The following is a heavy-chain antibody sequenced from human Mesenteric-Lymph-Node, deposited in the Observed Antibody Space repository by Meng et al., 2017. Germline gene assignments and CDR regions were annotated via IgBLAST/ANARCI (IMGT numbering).Heavy chain of an antibody. CDR2: IIPILGIA. Sequence: SVKVSCKASGGTFSSYTISWVRQAPGQGLEWMGRIIPILGIANYAQKFQGRVTITADKSTSTAYMELSSPRSEDTAVYYCARDGGCSGGSCYPPDYYYYGMDVWGQGTTVTVSS. J-gene: IGHJ6*02. V-gene: IGHV1-69*04. CDR1: GGTFSSYT. CDR3: ARDGGCSGGSCYPPDYYYYGMDV. D-gene: IGHD2-15*01.